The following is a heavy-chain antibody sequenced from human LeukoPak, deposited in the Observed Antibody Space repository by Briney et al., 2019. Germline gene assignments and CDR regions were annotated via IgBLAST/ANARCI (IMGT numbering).Heavy chain of an antibody. CDR2: IIPIFGTA. V-gene: IGHV1-69*05. D-gene: IGHD3-22*01. CDR1: GGTFSSYA. CDR3: ARGYYYDSSGYFLGTFDY. Sequence: PVASVKVSCKASGGTFSSYAISWVRQAPGQGLEWMGGIIPIFGTANYAQKFQGRVTITTDESTSTAYTELSSLRSEDTAVYYCARGYYYDSSGYFLGTFDYWGQGTLVTVSS. J-gene: IGHJ4*02.